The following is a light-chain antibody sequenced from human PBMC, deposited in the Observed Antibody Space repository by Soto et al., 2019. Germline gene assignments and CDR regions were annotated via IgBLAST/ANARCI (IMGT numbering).Light chain of an antibody. Sequence: EIVMTQSPSTLSVSPGERATLSCRANQSVSSNLAWYQQKPGQAPRLLIYGASTRATGIPARFSGSGSGTEFTLTISRLEPEDLAVYYCPQYGSSPTTFGQGTKVDI. J-gene: IGKJ1*01. CDR2: GAS. CDR1: QSVSSN. CDR3: PQYGSSPTT. V-gene: IGKV3-15*01.